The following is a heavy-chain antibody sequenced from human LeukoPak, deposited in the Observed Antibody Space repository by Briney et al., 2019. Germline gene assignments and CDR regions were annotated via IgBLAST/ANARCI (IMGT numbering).Heavy chain of an antibody. V-gene: IGHV1-18*01. CDR2: ISAYNGNT. CDR1: DYTFTNYG. D-gene: IGHD3-22*01. J-gene: IGHJ3*02. CDR3: ARDQRITQMVVVTDTFDI. Sequence: ASVKVSCRASDYTFTNYGISWVRQAPGQGLEWMGWISAYNGNTIYAQKFQGRVTMTTDTSTSTAYMELRSLRSDDTAVYYCARDQRITQMVVVTDTFDIWGQGTMVTVSS.